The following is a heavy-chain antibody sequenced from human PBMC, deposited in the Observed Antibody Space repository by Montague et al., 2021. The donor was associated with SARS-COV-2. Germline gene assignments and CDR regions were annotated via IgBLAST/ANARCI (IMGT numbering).Heavy chain of an antibody. CDR2: IFQSGTT. J-gene: IGHJ6*02. CDR3: AREHWENYYDFWSGTNLASDYPYYGMDV. Sequence: SETLSLTCTVSGYSISDGYYWVWIRQPPGKGLEWIRNIFQSGTTXXNPXXXRRSTMSVDTSKNQFSPNLSSVTAADTAVYYCAREHWENYYDFWSGTNLASDYPYYGMDVWGQGTTVTVSS. V-gene: IGHV4-38-2*02. CDR1: GYSISDGYY. D-gene: IGHD3-3*01.